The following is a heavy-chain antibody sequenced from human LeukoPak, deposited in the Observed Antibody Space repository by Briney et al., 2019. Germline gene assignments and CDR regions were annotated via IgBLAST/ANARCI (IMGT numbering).Heavy chain of an antibody. CDR3: AREHDNKVRYYNGMDV. J-gene: IGHJ6*02. CDR2: ISAYNGNT. Sequence: ASVKVSCKASGYTFTSYGISWVRQAPGQGLEWMGWISAYNGNTCYAQKYQDRLTMTTDTSTSTAYMDLRSLRSDDTAVYYCAREHDNKVRYYNGMDVWGQGTTVTVSS. CDR1: GYTFTSYG. D-gene: IGHD3-22*01. V-gene: IGHV1-18*01.